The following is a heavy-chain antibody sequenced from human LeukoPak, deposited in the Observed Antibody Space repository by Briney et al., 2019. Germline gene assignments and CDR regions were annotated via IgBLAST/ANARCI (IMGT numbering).Heavy chain of an antibody. CDR3: ARDDDSSGYYPL. CDR2: IYTSGNT. V-gene: IGHV4-61*02. CDR1: GDSISSGSYY. D-gene: IGHD3-22*01. J-gene: IGHJ4*02. Sequence: SETLSLTCTVSGDSISSGSYYWTWIRQPAGKGLEWIGRIYTSGNTNYNPSLKSRVTISVDTSKNQFSLKLSSVTAADTAVYYCARDDDSSGYYPLWGQGTLVTVSS.